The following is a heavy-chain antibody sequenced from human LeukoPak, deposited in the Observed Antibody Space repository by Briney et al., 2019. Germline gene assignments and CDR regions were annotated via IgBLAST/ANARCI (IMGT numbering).Heavy chain of an antibody. CDR3: AKDSGDPTSIDY. D-gene: IGHD3-10*01. Sequence: GGSLRLSCAASGFTFWVYAMHWVRQAPGKGLEWVSGISGSSGSTDYADSVKGRFTISRDKSKNSLYLHMNKLRDEDTAVYYSAKDSGDPTSIDYWGQGTLVTVSS. CDR1: GFTFWVYA. J-gene: IGHJ4*02. V-gene: IGHV3-9*01. CDR2: ISGSSGST.